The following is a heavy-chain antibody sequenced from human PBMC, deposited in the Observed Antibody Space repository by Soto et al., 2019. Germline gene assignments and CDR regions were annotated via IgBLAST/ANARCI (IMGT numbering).Heavy chain of an antibody. CDR1: GGTFSSYA. Sequence: QVQLVQSGAEVKKPGSSVKVSCKASGGTFSSYAISWVRQAPGQGLEWMGGIIPIFGTANYAQKFQGRVTITADESTSTAYMELSSRRSEDTAVDYCARGPRYSSSWASDYWGQGTLVTVSS. CDR3: ARGPRYSSSWASDY. D-gene: IGHD6-13*01. J-gene: IGHJ4*02. V-gene: IGHV1-69*01. CDR2: IIPIFGTA.